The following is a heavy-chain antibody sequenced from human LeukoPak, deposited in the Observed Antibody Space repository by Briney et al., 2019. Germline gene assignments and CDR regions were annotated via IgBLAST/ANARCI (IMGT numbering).Heavy chain of an antibody. CDR1: GFTSSGDW. J-gene: IGHJ4*02. CDR2: SKNDGSST. D-gene: IGHD6-13*01. Sequence: GGSLRLSCAVSGFTSSGDWMHWVRQAPGKGLVWVSRSKNDGSSTSYADSVKGRFTISRDNAKNTLYLQMNSLRAEDTAVYYCARGLGYSSDYWGQGTLVTVSS. CDR3: ARGLGYSSDY. V-gene: IGHV3-74*01.